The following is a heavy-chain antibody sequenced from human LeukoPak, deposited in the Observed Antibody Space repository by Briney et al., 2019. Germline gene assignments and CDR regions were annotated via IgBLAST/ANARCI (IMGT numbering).Heavy chain of an antibody. Sequence: GGSLRLSCAASGFTFSSYGMSWVRQAPGKGLEWVSGISGSGGSTYYADSVKGRFTISRDNSKNTLYLRMNSLRAEDTAVYYCAKGPYSGFSWGQGTLVTVSS. D-gene: IGHD1-26*01. V-gene: IGHV3-23*01. J-gene: IGHJ5*02. CDR1: GFTFSSYG. CDR3: AKGPYSGFS. CDR2: ISGSGGST.